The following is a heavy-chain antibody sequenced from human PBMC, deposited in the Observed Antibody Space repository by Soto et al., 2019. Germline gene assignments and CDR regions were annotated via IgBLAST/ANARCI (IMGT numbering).Heavy chain of an antibody. D-gene: IGHD3-3*01. J-gene: IGHJ6*02. CDR3: ARDPAGAGRDFWSGYLYHYYCGLDV. CDR1: GFAFSGYG. V-gene: IGHV3-33*01. Sequence: PGGSLRLSCAASGFAFSGYGMHWVRQAPGKGLEWVAVIWYDGSTKHYADSVKGRFTISRDNSKKTVYLERNSLRAEDTAVYYFARDPAGAGRDFWSGYLYHYYCGLDVWGQGTTVTVSS. CDR2: IWYDGSTK.